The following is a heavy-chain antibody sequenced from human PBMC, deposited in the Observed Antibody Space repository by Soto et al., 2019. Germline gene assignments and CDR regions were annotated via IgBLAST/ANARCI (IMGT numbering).Heavy chain of an antibody. CDR3: ARGTGLWFGADDAFDI. J-gene: IGHJ3*02. V-gene: IGHV3-72*01. D-gene: IGHD3-10*01. Sequence: EVQLVESGGGLVQPGGSLRLSCAASGFTFSDHYMDWVRQAPGKGLEWVGRTRNKSNSYTTEYAASVKGRFTISRDDSKNSLYLQMNSLKTEDTAVYYCARGTGLWFGADDAFDIWGQGTMVTVSS. CDR2: TRNKSNSYTT. CDR1: GFTFSDHY.